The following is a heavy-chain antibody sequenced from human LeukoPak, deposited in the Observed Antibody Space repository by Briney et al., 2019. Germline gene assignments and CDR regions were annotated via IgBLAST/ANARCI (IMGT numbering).Heavy chain of an antibody. V-gene: IGHV3-23*01. CDR3: AKAYYYDNSGFYD. CDR1: GFTFSNSA. CDR2: ISGSGGST. Sequence: GGSLRLSCAASGFTFSNSAMSWVRQAPGKGLEWVSTISGSGGSTYYADSVKGRFTISRDNSKSTLYPQINSLRAEDTAVYYCAKAYYYDNSGFYDWGQGTLVTVSS. D-gene: IGHD3-22*01. J-gene: IGHJ4*02.